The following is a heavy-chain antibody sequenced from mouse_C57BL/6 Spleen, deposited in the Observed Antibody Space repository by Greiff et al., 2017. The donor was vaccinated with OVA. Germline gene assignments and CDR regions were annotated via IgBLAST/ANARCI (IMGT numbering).Heavy chain of an antibody. V-gene: IGHV1-5*01. D-gene: IGHD1-1*01. CDR3: TITTEGYFDY. CDR1: GYTFTSSW. Sequence: EVQLQQSGTVLARPGASVKMSCKTSGYTFTSSWMHRAKQRPGQGLERIGAIYPGNSDTSYNQKFKGKAKLTAVTSASTADMELSSLTNEDSAVYYCTITTEGYFDYWGQGTTLTVSS. CDR2: IYPGNSDT. J-gene: IGHJ2*01.